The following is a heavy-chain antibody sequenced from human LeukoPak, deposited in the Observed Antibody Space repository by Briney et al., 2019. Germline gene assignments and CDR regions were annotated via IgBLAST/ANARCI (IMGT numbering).Heavy chain of an antibody. J-gene: IGHJ3*01. Sequence: ASVKVSCKASGYTFTSYAMHWVRQAPGQRLEWMGWINAGNGNTKYSQKFQGRVTITRDTSASTAYMELSSLRSEDTAVYYCARDNGSGSYGDDAFDVWGQGTMVTVSS. CDR3: ARDNGSGSYGDDAFDV. CDR2: INAGNGNT. V-gene: IGHV1-3*01. D-gene: IGHD3-10*01. CDR1: GYTFTSYA.